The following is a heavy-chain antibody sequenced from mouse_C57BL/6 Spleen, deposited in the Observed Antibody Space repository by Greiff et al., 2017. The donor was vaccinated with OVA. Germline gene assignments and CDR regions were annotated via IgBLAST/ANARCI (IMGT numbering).Heavy chain of an antibody. CDR3: ARAGSSPLYYAMDY. Sequence: EVKLMESGPELVKPGASVKIPCKASGYTFTDYNMDWVKQSHGKSLEWIGDINPNNGGTIYNQKFKGKATLTVDKSSSTAYMELRSLTSEDTAVYYCARAGSSPLYYAMDYWGQGTSVTVSS. J-gene: IGHJ4*01. CDR2: INPNNGGT. V-gene: IGHV1-18*01. D-gene: IGHD1-1*01. CDR1: GYTFTDYN.